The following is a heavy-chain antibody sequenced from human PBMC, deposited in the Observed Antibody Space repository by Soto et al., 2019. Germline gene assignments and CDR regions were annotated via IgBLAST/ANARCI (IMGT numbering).Heavy chain of an antibody. D-gene: IGHD6-13*01. Sequence: QLQLQESGPGLVKPSETLSLTCTVSGGSISSSSFHWGWIRQPPGKGLEWIGSIYYSGSTYYSPSLKSRVPQSVATSKNQVAVKLSSVTAADTAVYYCARRERAAGTDWWFDPWGQGTLVTVSS. V-gene: IGHV4-39*01. J-gene: IGHJ5*02. CDR1: GGSISSSSFH. CDR2: IYYSGST. CDR3: ARRERAAGTDWWFDP.